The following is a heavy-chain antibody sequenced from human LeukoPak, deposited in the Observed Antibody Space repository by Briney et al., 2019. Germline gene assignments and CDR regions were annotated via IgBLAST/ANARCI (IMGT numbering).Heavy chain of an antibody. CDR3: ARRWNYGRNYYIDV. Sequence: PSETLSLTCAVYGGSFSNYYWSWIRQPPGKGLEWLGEINDSGRANYNPSLMSRVTVSVDTSKNQFSLRLTSVTATDTAVYYCARRWNYGRNYYIDVWAKGATVSVSS. CDR1: GGSFSNYY. J-gene: IGHJ6*03. V-gene: IGHV4-34*01. CDR2: INDSGRA. D-gene: IGHD1-7*01.